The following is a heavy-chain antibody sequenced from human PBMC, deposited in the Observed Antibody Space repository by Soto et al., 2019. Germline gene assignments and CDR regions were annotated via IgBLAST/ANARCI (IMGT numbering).Heavy chain of an antibody. V-gene: IGHV1-18*01. D-gene: IGHD2-15*01. CDR1: GYTFTSYG. J-gene: IGHJ6*03. CDR2: ISAYNGNT. Sequence: SSVKVSCKASGYTFTSYGISWVRQAPGQGLEWMGWISAYNGNTNYAQKLQGRVTMTTDTSTSTAYMELRSLRSDDTAVYYCARDSWDIVVVVAAEYYSYYMDVWGKGTTVTVSS. CDR3: ARDSWDIVVVVAAEYYSYYMDV.